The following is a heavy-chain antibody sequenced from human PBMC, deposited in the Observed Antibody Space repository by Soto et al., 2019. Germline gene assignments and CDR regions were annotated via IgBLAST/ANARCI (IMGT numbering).Heavy chain of an antibody. CDR1: GGSISTGGYY. J-gene: IGHJ5*02. D-gene: IGHD2-15*01. Sequence: PSETLSLTCTVSGGSISTGGYYWNWIRQHPGKGLEWIGYFYYSGSTYYNPSLKSRVTISVNTSKNQFSLTLSSVTAADTAVYYCARAPSVLAARWFDPWGQGTLVTVSS. CDR3: ARAPSVLAARWFDP. CDR2: FYYSGST. V-gene: IGHV4-31*03.